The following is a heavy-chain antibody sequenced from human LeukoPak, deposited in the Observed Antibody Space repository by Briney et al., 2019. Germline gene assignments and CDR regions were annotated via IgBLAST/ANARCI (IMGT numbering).Heavy chain of an antibody. CDR3: ARDFYPDCGGDCYYFDY. J-gene: IGHJ4*02. D-gene: IGHD2-21*02. CDR2: INPNSGGT. CDR1: GYTFTGYY. Sequence: ASVKVSCKASGYTFTGYYMHWVRQAPGQGLEWMGWINPNSGGTNYAQKFQGRVTMTRDTSISTAYMELSRLRSDDTAVYYCARDFYPDCGGDCYYFDYWGQGTLVTVSS. V-gene: IGHV1-2*02.